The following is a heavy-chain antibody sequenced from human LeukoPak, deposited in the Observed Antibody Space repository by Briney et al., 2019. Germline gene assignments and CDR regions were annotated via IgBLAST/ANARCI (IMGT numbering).Heavy chain of an antibody. CDR1: GGSISSSSYY. CDR2: IYYSGST. CDR3: ARDAYSSSWYVEYYYYYMDV. D-gene: IGHD6-13*01. Sequence: PSETLSLTCTVSGGSISSSSYYWGWIRQPPGKGLKWIGSIYYSGSTYYNPSLKSRVTISVDTSKNQFSLKLSSVTAADTAVYYCARDAYSSSWYVEYYYYYMDVWGKGTTVTVSS. V-gene: IGHV4-39*07. J-gene: IGHJ6*03.